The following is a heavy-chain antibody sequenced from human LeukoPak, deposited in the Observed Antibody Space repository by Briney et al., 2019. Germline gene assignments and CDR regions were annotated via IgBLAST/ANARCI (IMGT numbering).Heavy chain of an antibody. V-gene: IGHV1-2*02. CDR1: GYTFTGYY. J-gene: IGHJ5*02. Sequence: GAAVKVSCTASGYTFTGYYMHWVRQAPGQGLEGMGRINPNSGGANYSQKFQVRGTMTRDTSISTAYTELSRLRSDDTAVYYCARGYCSSTSCYDWFDASGQGTLVTVSS. CDR3: ARGYCSSTSCYDWFDA. CDR2: INPNSGGA. D-gene: IGHD2-2*01.